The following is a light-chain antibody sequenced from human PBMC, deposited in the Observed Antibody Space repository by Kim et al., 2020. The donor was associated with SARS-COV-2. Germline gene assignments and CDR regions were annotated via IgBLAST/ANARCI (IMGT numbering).Light chain of an antibody. CDR2: SAS. Sequence: GDGVTRTCRASQDISHSLAWYQQKPGSTPKLLLSSASRLGGGVPSRFSGSGSGTDFTLTVTSLQPEETATYYCQQYFSTPPGTFGQGTKVDIK. J-gene: IGKJ1*01. CDR1: QDISHS. CDR3: QQYFSTPPGT. V-gene: IGKV1-NL1*01.